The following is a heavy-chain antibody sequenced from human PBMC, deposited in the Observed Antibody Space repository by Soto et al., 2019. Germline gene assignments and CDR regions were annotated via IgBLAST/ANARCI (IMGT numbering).Heavy chain of an antibody. Sequence: EVQLVESGGGLVKPGGSLRLSCAVSGFTFRSYTMNWVRQAPGKGLEWVSSISDSSNNIYYADSVKGRFTISRDNAKTSLYLQMNSLRVEDTAVYYCVRGNYGDYSIFHWGQGTLVTVSS. CDR2: ISDSSNNI. J-gene: IGHJ4*02. D-gene: IGHD4-17*01. CDR3: VRGNYGDYSIFH. CDR1: GFTFRSYT. V-gene: IGHV3-21*01.